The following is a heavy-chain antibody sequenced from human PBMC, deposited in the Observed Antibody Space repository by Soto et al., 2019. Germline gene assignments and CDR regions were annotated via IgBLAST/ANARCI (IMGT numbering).Heavy chain of an antibody. CDR3: ASRLRHIGWFDP. V-gene: IGHV1-69*06. CDR1: GGXFSSYA. J-gene: IGHJ5*02. Sequence: QVQLVQSGAEVKXXXXXXXXXCKASGGXFSSYAISWVRQAPGQGLEWMGGIIPIFGTANYAQKFQGRVTITADKSTSTAYMELSSLRSEDTAVYYCASRLRHIGWFDPWGQGTLVTVSS. D-gene: IGHD2-21*01. CDR2: IIPIFGTA.